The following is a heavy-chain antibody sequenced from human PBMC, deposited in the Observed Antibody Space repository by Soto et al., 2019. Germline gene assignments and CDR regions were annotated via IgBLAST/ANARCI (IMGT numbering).Heavy chain of an antibody. D-gene: IGHD2-15*01. Sequence: PSQTLSLTCVISGDSVSSNGACWNWIRQSPSRGLQWLGRIYYRSKWFHDYAASVESRMAINPDTSRNQFSLQLNYVTPEDTAVYYCARVHCSAGTCLDGLDFWGRGTTVTVSS. V-gene: IGHV6-1*01. J-gene: IGHJ6*02. CDR3: ARVHCSAGTCLDGLDF. CDR2: IYYRSKWFH. CDR1: GDSVSSNGAC.